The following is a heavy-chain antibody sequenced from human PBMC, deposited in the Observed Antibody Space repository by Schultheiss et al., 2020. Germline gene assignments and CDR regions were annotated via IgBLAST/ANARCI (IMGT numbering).Heavy chain of an antibody. CDR3: ARVPGDHYDSSGYWAFDI. V-gene: IGHV4-31*03. CDR2: IYYSGTT. D-gene: IGHD3-22*01. CDR1: GGSVTSGDCD. J-gene: IGHJ3*02. Sequence: SETLSLTCIVSGGSVTSGDCDWSWIRQHPAKGLEWTGYIYYSGTTDHDPSLWSRLTISLCTSRNQFSLKLSSVTAADTAVYYCARVPGDHYDSSGYWAFDIWGQGTMVTVSS.